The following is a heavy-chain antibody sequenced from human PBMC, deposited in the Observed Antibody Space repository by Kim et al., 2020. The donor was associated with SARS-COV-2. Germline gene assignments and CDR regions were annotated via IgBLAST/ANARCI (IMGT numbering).Heavy chain of an antibody. CDR3: ARAPGDAFDI. CDR2: ST. V-gene: IGHV1-46*01. J-gene: IGHJ3*02. Sequence: STSYAQKFQGRVTMTRDTSTSTVYMELSSLRSEDTAVYYCARAPGDAFDIWGQGTMVTVSS.